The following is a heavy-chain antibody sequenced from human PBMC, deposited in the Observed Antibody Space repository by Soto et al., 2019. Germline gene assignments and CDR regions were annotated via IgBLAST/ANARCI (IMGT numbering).Heavy chain of an antibody. J-gene: IGHJ4*02. Sequence: SADNVSINRFGLESGRASPSRGLEWLGRTYYRSKWYNDYAVSVRSRITINPDKSKNQFSLQLNFVTSEDTSVDYCASVEEYDGRPVDCWGQGIKVTVS. CDR2: TYYRSKWYN. CDR3: ASVEEYDGRPVDC. CDR1: ADNVSINRFG. V-gene: IGHV6-1*01. D-gene: IGHD1-26*01.